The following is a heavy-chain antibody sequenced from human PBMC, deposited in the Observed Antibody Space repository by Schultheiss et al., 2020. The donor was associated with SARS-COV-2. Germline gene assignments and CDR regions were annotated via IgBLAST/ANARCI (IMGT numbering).Heavy chain of an antibody. CDR3: ARGSTMIVVQSSFDI. CDR2: IYYSGST. CDR1: GFSLSNARMG. V-gene: IGHV4-61*01. Sequence: SGPTLVKPTETLTLTCTVSGFSLSNARMGVSWIRQPPGKALEWIGYIYYSGSTNYNPSLKSRVTISVDTSKNQFSLKLSSVTAADTAVYYCARGSTMIVVQSSFDIWGQGTMVTVSS. D-gene: IGHD3-22*01. J-gene: IGHJ3*02.